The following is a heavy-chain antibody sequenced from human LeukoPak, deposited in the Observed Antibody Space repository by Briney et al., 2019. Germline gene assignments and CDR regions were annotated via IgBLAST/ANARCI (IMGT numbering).Heavy chain of an antibody. D-gene: IGHD3-22*01. Sequence: GGSLRLSCVASGFTFSSYGMHWVRQAPGKGLEWVAVISYDGSNKYYADSVKGRFTISRDNSKNTLYLQMNSLRAEDTAVYYCAIVYYYDSSGLGDAFDIWGQGTMVTVSS. J-gene: IGHJ3*02. CDR2: ISYDGSNK. V-gene: IGHV3-30*03. CDR3: AIVYYYDSSGLGDAFDI. CDR1: GFTFSSYG.